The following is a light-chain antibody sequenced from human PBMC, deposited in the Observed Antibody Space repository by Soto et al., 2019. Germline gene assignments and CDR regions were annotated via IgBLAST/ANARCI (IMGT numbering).Light chain of an antibody. CDR2: GVS. J-gene: IGLJ2*01. V-gene: IGLV2-14*01. CDR3: SSYTSTNTLV. Sequence: QSVLTQPASMSGSPGQSITISCTGTSSDVGDYNYVSWYQRHPGKAPKLIIYGVSNRPSGISNRFSGSKSGNTASLTISGLQAEDEADFYCSSYTSTNTLVFGGGTKLTVL. CDR1: SSDVGDYNY.